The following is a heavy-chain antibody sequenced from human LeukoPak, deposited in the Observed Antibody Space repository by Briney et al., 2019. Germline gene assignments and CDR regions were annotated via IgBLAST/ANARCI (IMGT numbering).Heavy chain of an antibody. CDR3: ARPLVGSGYSSSWYFDS. D-gene: IGHD6-13*01. CDR2: IYPGDSDT. CDR1: GYSSTNYW. Sequence: GESLKISCKGSGYSSTNYWIAWVRQMPGRGLEWMGIIYPGDSDTRYSPSFQGQVTISADKSISTAYLQWSSLKASDTAMYYCARPLVGSGYSSSWYFDSWGRGTLVTVSS. J-gene: IGHJ4*02. V-gene: IGHV5-51*01.